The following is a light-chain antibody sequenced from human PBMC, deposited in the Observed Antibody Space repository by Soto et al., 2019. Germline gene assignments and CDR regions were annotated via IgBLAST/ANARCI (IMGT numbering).Light chain of an antibody. Sequence: EIVMTQSPATLSVSPGERATLSCRASQSVSSNLAWYQQKPGQAPRLLIYGASTRATGIPARFSGSGSGTEFTLTIRRLQSEDFAVYYCQQYNNWPSATFGQGTKVDIK. CDR3: QQYNNWPSAT. V-gene: IGKV3-15*01. CDR1: QSVSSN. J-gene: IGKJ1*01. CDR2: GAS.